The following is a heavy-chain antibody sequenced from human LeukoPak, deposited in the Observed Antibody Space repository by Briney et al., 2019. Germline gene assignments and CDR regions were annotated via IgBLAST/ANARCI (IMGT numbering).Heavy chain of an antibody. CDR3: AKVPTAAGIIDFDY. D-gene: IGHD6-13*01. CDR1: GFTFSDYY. Sequence: GGSLRLSCAASGFTFSDYYMSWIRQAPGKALEWVSYVSSGSSTIYYADSVKGRFTISRDNSKSMLHLQMNSLRDEDTAVYYCAKVPTAAGIIDFDYWGQGTLVTVSS. V-gene: IGHV3-11*01. CDR2: VSSGSSTI. J-gene: IGHJ4*02.